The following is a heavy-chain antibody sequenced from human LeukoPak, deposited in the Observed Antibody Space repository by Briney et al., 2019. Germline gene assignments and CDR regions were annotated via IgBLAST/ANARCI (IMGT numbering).Heavy chain of an antibody. J-gene: IGHJ2*01. CDR3: ARPHNNWRWYFDL. V-gene: IGHV3-7*03. CDR2: IREDGTEK. Sequence: GGSLRLSCAASGFTFSSSWMNWVRQSPGKGLEWVANIREDGTEKYYVDSVKGRFTIFRDNAKNSLYLQMNSLRAEGTAVYYCARPHNNWRWYFDLWGRGTLVTVSS. D-gene: IGHD3-3*01. CDR1: GFTFSSSW.